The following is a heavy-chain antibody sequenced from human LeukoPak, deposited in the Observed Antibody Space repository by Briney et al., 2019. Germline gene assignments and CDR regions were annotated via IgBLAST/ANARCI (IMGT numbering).Heavy chain of an antibody. CDR2: IYYSGST. CDR3: ARSYYDFWSGPILGYFDY. Sequence: SETLSLTCTVSGGSISSSSYYWGWIRQPPGKGLEWIGSIYYSGSTYYNPSLKSRVTISVDTSKNQFSLKLSSVTAADTAVYYCARSYYDFWSGPILGYFDYWGQGTLVTVSS. D-gene: IGHD3-3*01. CDR1: GGSISSSSYY. V-gene: IGHV4-39*01. J-gene: IGHJ4*02.